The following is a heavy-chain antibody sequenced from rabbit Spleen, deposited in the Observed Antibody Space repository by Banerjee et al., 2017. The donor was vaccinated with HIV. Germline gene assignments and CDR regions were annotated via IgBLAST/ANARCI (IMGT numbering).Heavy chain of an antibody. CDR1: GFSFSSNYW. CDR2: IYAGSSGST. D-gene: IGHD6-1*01. CDR3: ARGYSNGYQDYVNAFSL. J-gene: IGHJ4*01. Sequence: EESGGDLVQPEGSLTLTCTVSGFSFSSNYWICWVRQAPGKGLEWIACIYAGSSGSTYYASWAIGRFTISKSSSTTVTLQMTSLTAADTATYFCARGYSNGYQDYVNAFSLWGQGPRHRL. V-gene: IGHV1S45*01.